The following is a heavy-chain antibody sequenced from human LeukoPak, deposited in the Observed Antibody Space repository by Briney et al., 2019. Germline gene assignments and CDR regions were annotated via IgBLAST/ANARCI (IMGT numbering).Heavy chain of an antibody. CDR1: GGSISSYY. D-gene: IGHD5-18*01. Sequence: SENLSLTCAVSGGSISSYYWSWIPQPAGKGLEWIGRIYTSGSTNYNPSLKSRVTMSVDTSKNQFSLKLSSVTAADTAVYYCARDEKRGYSYGYIDYWGQGTLVTVSS. V-gene: IGHV4-4*07. J-gene: IGHJ4*02. CDR3: ARDEKRGYSYGYIDY. CDR2: IYTSGST.